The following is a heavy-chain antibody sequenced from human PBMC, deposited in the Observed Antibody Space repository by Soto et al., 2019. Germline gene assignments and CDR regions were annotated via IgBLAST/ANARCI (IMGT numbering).Heavy chain of an antibody. CDR2: IWCDASKT. CDR3: ATGEGTFDY. V-gene: IGHV3-33*01. CDR1: GFTFDSHG. Sequence: QVQLVESGGGVVQPGTSLRLSCVASGFTFDSHGMHWVRQAPGKGLEWVAIIWCDASKTYYADSAKGRFTISRDNSKNTAYLELNSVRADDTAVYYCATGEGTFDYWGQGALVTVSS. J-gene: IGHJ4*02.